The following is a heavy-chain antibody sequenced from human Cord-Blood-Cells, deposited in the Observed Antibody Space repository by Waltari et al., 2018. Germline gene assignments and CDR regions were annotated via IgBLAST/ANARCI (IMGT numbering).Heavy chain of an antibody. Sequence: QLQLQESGPGLVKPSETLSLPCTVSGGSISSSSYYWGWIRQPPGKGLEWIGSIYYSVSTYYNPSLKSRVTISVDTSKSQFSLKLSSVTAADTAVYYCASKWNYYFDYWGQGTLVTVSS. J-gene: IGHJ4*02. CDR3: ASKWNYYFDY. CDR2: IYYSVST. D-gene: IGHD1-7*01. CDR1: GGSISSSSYY. V-gene: IGHV4-39*01.